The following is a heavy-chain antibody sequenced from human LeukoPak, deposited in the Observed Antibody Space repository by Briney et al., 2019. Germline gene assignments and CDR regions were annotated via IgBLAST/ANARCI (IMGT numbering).Heavy chain of an antibody. CDR2: INHSGST. Sequence: SETLSLTCTVSGGSVSSGSYYWSWIRQPPGKGLEWIGEINHSGSTNYNPSLKSRVTISVDTSKNQFSLKLSSVTAADTAVYYCARGLQRGYCSSTSCYSYSYGMDVWGQGTTVTVSS. CDR1: GGSVSSGSYY. CDR3: ARGLQRGYCSSTSCYSYSYGMDV. J-gene: IGHJ6*02. D-gene: IGHD2-2*02. V-gene: IGHV4-39*07.